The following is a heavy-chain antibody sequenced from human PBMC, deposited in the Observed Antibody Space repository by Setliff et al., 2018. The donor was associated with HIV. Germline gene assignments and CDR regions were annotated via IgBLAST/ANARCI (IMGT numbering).Heavy chain of an antibody. Sequence: ASVKVSCKASGYTFTSYHMYWVRQAPGQGLEWMGSINPSGGSTSYAQKFQGRVTMTRDTSTNTVNMELSSLRSEDTAVYYCARDLSISNTYYDILTGPGVYWGQGTLVTVSS. D-gene: IGHD3-9*01. CDR3: ARDLSISNTYYDILTGPGVY. V-gene: IGHV1-46*01. CDR1: GYTFTSYH. J-gene: IGHJ4*02. CDR2: INPSGGST.